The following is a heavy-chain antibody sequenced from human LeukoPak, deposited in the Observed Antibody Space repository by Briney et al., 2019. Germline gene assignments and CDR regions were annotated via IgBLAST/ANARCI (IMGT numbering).Heavy chain of an antibody. CDR3: ARDSHIVVVPATRRMVGDRFDP. CDR2: IIPIFGTA. J-gene: IGHJ5*02. D-gene: IGHD2-2*01. V-gene: IGHV1-69*05. Sequence: SVKVSCKASGGTFSSYAISWVRQAPGQGLEWMGGIIPIFGTANYAQKFQGRVTITTDESTSTAYMELSSLRSEDTAVYYCARDSHIVVVPATRRMVGDRFDPWGQGTLVTVSS. CDR1: GGTFSSYA.